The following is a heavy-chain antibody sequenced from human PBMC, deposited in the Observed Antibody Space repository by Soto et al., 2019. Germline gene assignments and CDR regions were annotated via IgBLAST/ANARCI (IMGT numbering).Heavy chain of an antibody. Sequence: EVQLVETGGGLIQPGGSLRLSCAASGFTVSSNYMSWVRQAPGKGLEWVSVIYSGGSTYYADSVKGRFTISRDNSKNTLDLQMNSLRAEDTAVYYCARDIRGNYDILTGYYYGMDVWGQGTTVTVS. J-gene: IGHJ6*02. CDR2: IYSGGST. CDR3: ARDIRGNYDILTGYYYGMDV. D-gene: IGHD3-9*01. V-gene: IGHV3-53*02. CDR1: GFTVSSNY.